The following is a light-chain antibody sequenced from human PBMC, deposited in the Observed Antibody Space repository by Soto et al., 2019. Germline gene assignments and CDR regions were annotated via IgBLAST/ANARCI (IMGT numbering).Light chain of an antibody. V-gene: IGLV8-61*01. Sequence: QTVVTQEPSFSVCPGRTVTLTCGLSSASVSTSYYPSWYQQTPGQAPRTLINSTNTRSSGVPDRFSGSILGNKAALTITGAQADDESDYYCVLYMGSGIWVFGGGTKLTVL. J-gene: IGLJ3*02. CDR2: STN. CDR3: VLYMGSGIWV. CDR1: SASVSTSYY.